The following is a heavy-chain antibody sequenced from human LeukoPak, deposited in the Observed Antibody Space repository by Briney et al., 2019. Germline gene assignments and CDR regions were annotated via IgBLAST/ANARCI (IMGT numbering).Heavy chain of an antibody. V-gene: IGHV1-2*02. J-gene: IGHJ3*01. D-gene: IGHD2-21*02. CDR2: INPNSGGT. CDR1: GYTFTGYY. Sequence: ASVKVSCKASGYTFTGYYMHWVRQAPGQGLEWMGWINPNSGGTNYAQKFQGRVTMTRDTSISTAYMELSRLRSDDTAVYYCARRRCGGDCYSDGFDAWGQGTVVTVSS. CDR3: ARRRCGGDCYSDGFDA.